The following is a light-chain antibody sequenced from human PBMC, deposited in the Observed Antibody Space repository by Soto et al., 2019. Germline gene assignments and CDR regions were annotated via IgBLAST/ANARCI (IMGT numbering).Light chain of an antibody. V-gene: IGKV2D-29*01. CDR1: QSLLHSDGKTY. CDR3: LQSRQFPLL. J-gene: IGKJ4*01. Sequence: DIVMTQTPLSLSVTPGQPASISCKSSQSLLHSDGKTYLYWHLQKPAQPPQLLIYEVSNRLPGVPDRISGSGSWTDFTLIISRVEAEDVGAYYRLQSRQFPLLFGGGTNVEIK. CDR2: EVS.